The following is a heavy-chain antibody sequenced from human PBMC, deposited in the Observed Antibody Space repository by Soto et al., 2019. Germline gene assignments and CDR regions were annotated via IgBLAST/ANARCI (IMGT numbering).Heavy chain of an antibody. D-gene: IGHD3-10*01. CDR1: GFTFSSYG. V-gene: IGHV3-30*18. Sequence: HPGGSLRLSCAASGFTFSSYGMHWVRQAPGKGLEWVAVISYDGSNKYYADPVKGRFTISRDNSKNTLYLQMNSLRAEDTAVYYCAKEAPERRYGSGSYYGYWGQGTLVTVSS. CDR3: AKEAPERRYGSGSYYGY. J-gene: IGHJ4*02. CDR2: ISYDGSNK.